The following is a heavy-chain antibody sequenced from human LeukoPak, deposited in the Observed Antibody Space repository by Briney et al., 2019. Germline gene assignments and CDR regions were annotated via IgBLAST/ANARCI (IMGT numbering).Heavy chain of an antibody. V-gene: IGHV1-18*01. CDR3: ARDRAPHTPPFDY. CDR2: INPYNGNT. Sequence: ATLKLTCKPSPYLPTSLGTHRGPHPPPPGPEWMGWINPYNGNTNYAQNVQERITMTADTSTSTVYMELRTLMSYDSPVYHCARDRAPHTPPFDYWDQGTLVRVSS. J-gene: IGHJ4*02. CDR1: PYLPTSLG.